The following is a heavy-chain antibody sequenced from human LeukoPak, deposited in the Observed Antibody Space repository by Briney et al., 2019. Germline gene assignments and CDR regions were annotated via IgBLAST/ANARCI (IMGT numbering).Heavy chain of an antibody. J-gene: IGHJ5*02. V-gene: IGHV5-51*03. CDR2: IYPGDSNT. CDR3: ARRSGSYYSGWFDP. D-gene: IGHD3-10*01. Sequence: GESLKISCKGSGYNFASYWIAWVRQMPGKGLEWMGIIYPGDSNTKYSPSFQGQVTISVDKSIGTAYLQWSSLKASDTAMYYCARRSGSYYSGWFDPWGQGTLVTVSS. CDR1: GYNFASYW.